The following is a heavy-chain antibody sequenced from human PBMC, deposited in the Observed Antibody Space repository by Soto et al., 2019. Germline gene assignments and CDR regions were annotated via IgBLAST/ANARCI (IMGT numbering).Heavy chain of an antibody. CDR3: ARWGGYSYGYYYYYGMDV. D-gene: IGHD5-18*01. CDR1: GYTFTSYA. Sequence: ASVKVSCKASGYTFTSYAMHWVRQAPGQRLEWMGWINAGNGNTKYSQKFQGRVTLTRDTSASTAYMELSSLRSEDTAVYYCARWGGYSYGYYYYYGMDVWGQGTTVTVSS. V-gene: IGHV1-3*01. J-gene: IGHJ6*02. CDR2: INAGNGNT.